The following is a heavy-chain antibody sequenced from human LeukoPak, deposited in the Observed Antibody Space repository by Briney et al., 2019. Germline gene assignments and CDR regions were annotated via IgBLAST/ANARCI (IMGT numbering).Heavy chain of an antibody. V-gene: IGHV4-30-4*01. CDR1: GGSISSGDYY. CDR3: ARDFHDSPGNAFDI. D-gene: IGHD3-22*01. Sequence: SETLSLTCTVSGGSISSGDYYWSWIRQPPGKGLEWIGYIYYSGSTYYNPSLKSRATISVDTSKNQFSLKLSSVTAADTAVYYCARDFHDSPGNAFDIWGQGTMVTVSS. J-gene: IGHJ3*02. CDR2: IYYSGST.